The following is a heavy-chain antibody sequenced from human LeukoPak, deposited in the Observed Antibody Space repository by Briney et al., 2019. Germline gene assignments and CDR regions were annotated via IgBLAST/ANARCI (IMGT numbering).Heavy chain of an antibody. Sequence: GESLKISCKGSGYNFTSYWVGWVRQMPGKGLEWMGIIHPGDSDTRYSPSFQGQVTISADKSINTAYLQWSSLKASDTAMYFCARRSTYYYDSSGYYSIAFDIWGQGTMVTVSS. CDR2: IHPGDSDT. J-gene: IGHJ3*02. V-gene: IGHV5-51*01. D-gene: IGHD3-22*01. CDR3: ARRSTYYYDSSGYYSIAFDI. CDR1: GYNFTSYW.